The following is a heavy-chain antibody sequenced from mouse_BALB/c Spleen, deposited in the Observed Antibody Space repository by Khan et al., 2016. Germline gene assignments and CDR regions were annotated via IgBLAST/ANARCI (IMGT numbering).Heavy chain of an antibody. J-gene: IGHJ4*01. CDR3: ASYGTRENAMDY. V-gene: IGHV3-8*02. CDR1: GDSITSGY. D-gene: IGHD1-1*01. Sequence: EVQLQESGPSLVKPSQTLSLTCSVTGDSITSGYWNWIRKFPGKKLEYMGYISYSGSTYYNPSLKSRISITRDTSENQYYLQLNSVTTEDTATYYCASYGTRENAMDYWGQGTSVTVSS. CDR2: ISYSGST.